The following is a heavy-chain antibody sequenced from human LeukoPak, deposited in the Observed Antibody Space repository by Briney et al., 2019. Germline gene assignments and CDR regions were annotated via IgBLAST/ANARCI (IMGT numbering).Heavy chain of an antibody. Sequence: SETLSLTCSVSGGSIISHYWSWIRQHPGKGLEWIGYIYYSGSTYYNPSLKSRVTISVDTSKNQFSLKLSSVTAADTAVYYCARDGDSIAAAGTYGMDVWGQGTTVTVSS. CDR1: GGSIISHY. D-gene: IGHD6-13*01. V-gene: IGHV4-59*06. CDR2: IYYSGST. J-gene: IGHJ6*02. CDR3: ARDGDSIAAAGTYGMDV.